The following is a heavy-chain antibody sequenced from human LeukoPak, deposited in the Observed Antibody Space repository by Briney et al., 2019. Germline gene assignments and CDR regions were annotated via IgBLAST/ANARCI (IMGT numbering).Heavy chain of an antibody. J-gene: IGHJ5*02. V-gene: IGHV1-8*01. CDR2: MNPNSGNT. CDR3: ARDYGDFQNWFDP. D-gene: IGHD4-17*01. CDR1: GYTFTSYD. Sequence: ASVKVSCKASGYTFTSYDINWVRQATGQGLEWMGWMNPNSGNTGYAQKFQGRVTMTWNTSISTAYMELSSLRSEDTAVYYCARDYGDFQNWFDPWGQGTLVTVSS.